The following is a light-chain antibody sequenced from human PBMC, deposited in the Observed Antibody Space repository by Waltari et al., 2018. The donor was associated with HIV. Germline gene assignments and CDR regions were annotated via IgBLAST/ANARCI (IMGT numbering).Light chain of an antibody. J-gene: IGKJ4*01. V-gene: IGKV1-33*01. CDR3: QQYADLPLT. CDR2: DAS. Sequence: DIQMTKSPSFRPASVGEKGTITCQASQDIRHYLNLYQKKAGKAPKLLIYDASKLQTGVPSRFSGSDSGTDLTLTITSLQSEDIGTYYCQQYADLPLTFGGGTQVEIK. CDR1: QDIRHY.